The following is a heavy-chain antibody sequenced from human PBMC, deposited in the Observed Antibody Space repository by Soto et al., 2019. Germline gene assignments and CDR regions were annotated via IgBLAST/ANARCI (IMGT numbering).Heavy chain of an antibody. CDR1: GFSLSTSGVG. J-gene: IGHJ6*03. V-gene: IGHV2-5*02. CDR2: IYWDDDK. CDR3: ARAGGVDYYVFWSGYYSRHYMDV. Sequence: QITLKESGPTLVKPTQTLTLTCTFSGFSLSTSGVGVGWIRQPPGKALEWLALIYWDDDKRYSPSLKSRLTITKDTSKNRVVLTMTKMAPVYPATYYWARAGGVDYYVFWSGYYSRHYMDVWGKGTTVTVSS. D-gene: IGHD3-3*01.